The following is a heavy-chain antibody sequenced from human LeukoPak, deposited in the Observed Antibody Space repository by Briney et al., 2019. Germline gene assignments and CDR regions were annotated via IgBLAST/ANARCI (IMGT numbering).Heavy chain of an antibody. J-gene: IGHJ4*02. CDR1: GFTFSNYG. D-gene: IGHD2-2*01. CDR2: ISGTGGST. V-gene: IGHV3-23*01. Sequence: GGTLRLSCAASGFTFSNYGMSWVRQAPGKGLEWVSDISGTGGSTYYADSVKGRFTISRDNSKNTLSLQMNSLRAEDTAVYYCAKSFRSTSLDYWGQGTLVTVSS. CDR3: AKSFRSTSLDY.